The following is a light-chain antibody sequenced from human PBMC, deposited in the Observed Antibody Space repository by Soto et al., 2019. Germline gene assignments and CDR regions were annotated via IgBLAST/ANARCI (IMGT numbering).Light chain of an antibody. CDR2: SNN. Sequence: QSVLTQPPSASGTPGQRGTISCSGSSSKIGSNYVYWYQQLPGTAPKLLIYSNNQRPSGVPDRFSGSKSGTSASLAISGLRSEDEADYYCAAWDDSLSGFYVFGTGTKLTVL. V-gene: IGLV1-47*02. CDR3: AAWDDSLSGFYV. CDR1: SSKIGSNY. J-gene: IGLJ1*01.